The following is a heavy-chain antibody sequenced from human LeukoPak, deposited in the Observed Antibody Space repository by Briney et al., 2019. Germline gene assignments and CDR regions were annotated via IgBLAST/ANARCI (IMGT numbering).Heavy chain of an antibody. CDR3: ARWGELLGAFDI. V-gene: IGHV1-46*01. J-gene: IGHJ3*02. Sequence: ASVKVSCKASGYTFTSYYMHWVRQAPGQGLEWMGIINPSGGSTSYAQKFQGRVTMTRDTSTSTVYMELSSLRCEDTAVYYCARWGELLGAFDIWGQGTMVTVSS. D-gene: IGHD1-26*01. CDR2: INPSGGST. CDR1: GYTFTSYY.